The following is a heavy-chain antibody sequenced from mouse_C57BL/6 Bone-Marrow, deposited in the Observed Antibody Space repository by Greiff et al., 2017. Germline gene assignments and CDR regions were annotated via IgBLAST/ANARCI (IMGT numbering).Heavy chain of an antibody. CDR1: GYTFTDYN. V-gene: IGHV1-18*01. CDR3: ARLIDWYFDV. J-gene: IGHJ1*03. D-gene: IGHD1-3*01. CDR2: INPNNGGT. Sequence: VHVKQSGPELVKPGASVKIPCKASGYTFTDYNMDWVKQSHGKSLEWIGDINPNNGGTIYNQKFKGKATLTVDKSSSTAYMELRSLTSEDTAVYYCARLIDWYFDVWGTGTTVTVSS.